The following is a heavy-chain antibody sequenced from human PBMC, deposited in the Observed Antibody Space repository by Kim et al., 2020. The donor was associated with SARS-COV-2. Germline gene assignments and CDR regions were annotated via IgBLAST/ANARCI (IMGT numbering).Heavy chain of an antibody. Sequence: GGSLRLSCAASGFTFSSYGMFWVRQGPGKGLVSVSRTSNDGSNTNYADSVKGRFTISRDNAKNTLYLQMSSLRAEDTAVYYCVSVIVVGTNYWGQGPLVTGSS. V-gene: IGHV3-74*01. J-gene: IGHJ4*02. CDR1: GFTFSSYG. CDR3: VSVIVVGTNY. D-gene: IGHD3-22*01. CDR2: TSNDGSNT.